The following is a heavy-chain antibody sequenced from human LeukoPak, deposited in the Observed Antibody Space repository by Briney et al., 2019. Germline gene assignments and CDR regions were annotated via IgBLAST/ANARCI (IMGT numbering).Heavy chain of an antibody. CDR2: ITSSSMI. D-gene: IGHD6-13*01. J-gene: IGHJ3*02. CDR3: ARGLYSSSYDAFDI. V-gene: IGHV3-48*01. CDR1: GFTFSSYN. Sequence: GGSLSLSCAASGFTFSSYNMNWVRQAPGKGLEWVSYITSSSMIYYADSVKGRFTISRDNAKNSLYLQMNSLRAEDTAVYYCARGLYSSSYDAFDIWGQGTMVTVSS.